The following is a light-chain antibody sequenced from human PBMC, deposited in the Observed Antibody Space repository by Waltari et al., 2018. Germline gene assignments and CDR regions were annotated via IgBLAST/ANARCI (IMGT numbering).Light chain of an antibody. CDR1: SSNIGNNY. V-gene: IGLV1-51*02. CDR3: ATWDSSLSVGI. J-gene: IGLJ2*01. Sequence: QSVLTQPPSVSAAPGQKVTISCSGSSSNIGNNYVSWYQQPPGTAPKLPTTETNKRPSGIPDRFSGSKSVTSATLDITGLQTGDEAVYYCATWDSSLSVGIFGGGTKVTVL. CDR2: ETN.